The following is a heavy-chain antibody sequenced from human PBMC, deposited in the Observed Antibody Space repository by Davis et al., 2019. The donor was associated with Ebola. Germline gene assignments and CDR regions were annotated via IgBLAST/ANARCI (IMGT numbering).Heavy chain of an antibody. J-gene: IGHJ5*02. V-gene: IGHV4-34*01. CDR3: ARTTKTNIEASGLGYTYFDP. CDR1: GGSFSDYF. Sequence: SETLSLTCAVYGGSFSDYFWSWIRQPPGKGLEWIGETSHSGYTNYSPSLMSRVTISVDSSKSQFSLKLNSVTAADTAVYYCARTTKTNIEASGLGYTYFDPWSQGTLVTVSS. CDR2: TSHSGYT. D-gene: IGHD4-17*01.